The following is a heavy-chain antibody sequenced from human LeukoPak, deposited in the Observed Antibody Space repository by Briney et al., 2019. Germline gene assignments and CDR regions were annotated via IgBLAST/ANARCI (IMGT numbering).Heavy chain of an antibody. CDR1: GYTFTGYY. CDR3: ASDSGSPYYFDY. J-gene: IGHJ4*02. Sequence: ASVKVSCKASGYTFTGYYMHWVRQAPGQGPEWMGWINPHTNGTKYARKFQGRVTMTRDTSISTAYMELSRLRSDDTAVYYCASDSGSPYYFDYWGQGTLVTVSS. D-gene: IGHD1-26*01. V-gene: IGHV1-2*02. CDR2: INPHTNGT.